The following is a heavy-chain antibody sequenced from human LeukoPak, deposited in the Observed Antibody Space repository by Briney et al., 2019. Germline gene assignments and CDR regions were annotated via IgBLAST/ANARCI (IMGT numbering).Heavy chain of an antibody. Sequence: PSETLSLTCTVSGGSISSSSYYWGWIRQPPGKGLEWIGSIYYSGSTYYNPSLKSRVTISVDTSKNQFSLKLSSVTAADTAVYYCARDIRVEERWFDPWGQGTLVTVSS. V-gene: IGHV4-39*07. J-gene: IGHJ5*02. CDR2: IYYSGST. D-gene: IGHD3-10*01. CDR3: ARDIRVEERWFDP. CDR1: GGSISSSSYY.